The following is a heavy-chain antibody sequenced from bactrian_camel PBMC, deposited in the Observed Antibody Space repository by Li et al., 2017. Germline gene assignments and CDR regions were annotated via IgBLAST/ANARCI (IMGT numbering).Heavy chain of an antibody. CDR2: IYTGGGST. D-gene: IGHD4*01. CDR3: AASRLGSTINWRQERRYGY. J-gene: IGHJ4*01. CDR1: GSSTRW. V-gene: IGHV3S1*01. Sequence: HVQLVESGGGAVQAGGSLRLSCAVSGSSTRWMGWFREAPGKEREGVAVIYTGGGSTYYADSVKGRFTISQDKAKNTAYLQMNGLKPEDTAMYYCAASRLGSTINWRQERRYGYWGQGTQVTVS.